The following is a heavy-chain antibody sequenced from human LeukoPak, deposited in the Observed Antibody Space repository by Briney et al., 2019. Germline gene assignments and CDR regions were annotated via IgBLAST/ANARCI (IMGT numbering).Heavy chain of an antibody. Sequence: GGSLRLSCAASGFTFSNYVMSWVRQAPGKGLEWVSAISGSGGSTYYADSVKGRFTISRDNSKNTLYLQMNSLRAEDTAVYYCARDSGSFDYWGQGTLVTVSS. CDR2: ISGSGGST. J-gene: IGHJ4*02. V-gene: IGHV3-23*01. D-gene: IGHD1-26*01. CDR3: ARDSGSFDY. CDR1: GFTFSNYV.